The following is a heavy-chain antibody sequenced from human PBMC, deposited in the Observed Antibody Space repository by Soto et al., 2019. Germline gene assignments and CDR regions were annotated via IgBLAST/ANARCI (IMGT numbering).Heavy chain of an antibody. J-gene: IGHJ5*02. CDR2: ITHNNGAT. D-gene: IGHD3-3*02. Sequence: PWGSLRLSCAASGFNFSNFGIIFFRQSPFKWLQWVASITHNNGATYYADSVKGCFSVSRDNSRSVMYLQMKGLGVDDTAVYFCARNPRSDIFGVRNIVENWFDPWGQGSLVTVSS. V-gene: IGHV3-23*01. CDR3: ARNPRSDIFGVRNIVENWFDP. CDR1: GFNFSNFG.